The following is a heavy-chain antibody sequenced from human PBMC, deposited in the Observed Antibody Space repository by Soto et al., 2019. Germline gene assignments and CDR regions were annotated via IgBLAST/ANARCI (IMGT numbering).Heavy chain of an antibody. J-gene: IGHJ4*02. Sequence: KPSETLSLTCTVSGDSINTYTWTWIRQPPGKGLEWIGYIFSSGSTNYNPSLQSRLTMSVDTSKNLSSLKLNSVTAADTAVYYCARGDQELDYWGQGTLVTVSS. V-gene: IGHV4-59*01. D-gene: IGHD1-26*01. CDR2: IFSSGST. CDR1: GDSINTYT. CDR3: ARGDQELDY.